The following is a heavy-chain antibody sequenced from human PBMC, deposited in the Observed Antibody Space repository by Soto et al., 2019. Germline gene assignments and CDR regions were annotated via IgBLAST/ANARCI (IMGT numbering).Heavy chain of an antibody. CDR1: GFTFSRYW. V-gene: IGHV3-7*01. J-gene: IGHJ4*02. CDR3: ARDQGDTAMVTDY. D-gene: IGHD5-18*01. Sequence: EVQLVESGGGLVQPGGSLRLSCAASGFTFSRYWMSWVRQAPGKGLVWVANIKQDGSEKYYVDSVKGRFTISRDNAKNSLFLQMNSLRAEDTAVYYCARDQGDTAMVTDYWGQGTLVTVSS. CDR2: IKQDGSEK.